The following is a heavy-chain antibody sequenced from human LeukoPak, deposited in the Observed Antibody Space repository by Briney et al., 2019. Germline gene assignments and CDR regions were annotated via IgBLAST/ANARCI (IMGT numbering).Heavy chain of an antibody. V-gene: IGHV4-39*07. CDR2: IYYSGST. J-gene: IGHJ5*02. Sequence: SETLSLTCNVSGGSISSSSYYWGWIRQPPGKGLEWIGSIYYSGSTYYNPSLKSRVTISVDTSKNQFSLKLSSVTAADTAVYYCARLLGVIGWFDPWGQGTLVTVSS. CDR3: ARLLGVIGWFDP. CDR1: GGSISSSSYY. D-gene: IGHD3-10*01.